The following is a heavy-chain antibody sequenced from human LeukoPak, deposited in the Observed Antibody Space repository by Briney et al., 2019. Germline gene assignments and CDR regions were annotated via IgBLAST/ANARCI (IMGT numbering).Heavy chain of an antibody. Sequence: GSPRLSCAASGFPFSSYWMSWVRPAPGKGLGWVANIKQDGSEKYYVDAVTGRFTISRDNAKNSLYLQMNSLRAEGTAVYYCARGIQLWLHWGQGTLVTVSS. CDR1: GFPFSSYW. D-gene: IGHD5-18*01. CDR2: IKQDGSEK. V-gene: IGHV3-7*03. J-gene: IGHJ4*02. CDR3: ARGIQLWLH.